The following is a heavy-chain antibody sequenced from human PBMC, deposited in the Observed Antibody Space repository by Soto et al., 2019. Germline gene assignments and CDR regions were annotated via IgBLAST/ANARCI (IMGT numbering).Heavy chain of an antibody. D-gene: IGHD4-17*01. J-gene: IGHJ5*02. CDR1: GFSLTTSEVG. V-gene: IGHV2-5*02. CDR2: IYWDDDK. CDR3: AHRTTTVTWWFDP. Sequence: QITLKESGPTLVKPTQTLTLTCTFSGFSLTTSEVGVGWIRQPPGKALEWLALIYWDDDKRYSPSLKSKITITKNTSKNQVVITMTNMYSADTATYFCAHRTTTVTWWFDPWGQGTLVTVSS.